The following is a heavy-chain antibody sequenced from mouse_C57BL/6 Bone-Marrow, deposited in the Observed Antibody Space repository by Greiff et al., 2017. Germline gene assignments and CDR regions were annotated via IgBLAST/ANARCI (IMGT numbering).Heavy chain of an antibody. V-gene: IGHV1-15*01. D-gene: IGHD1-1*01. CDR1: GYTYTDYE. CDR3: TRGGVVSYWYFDV. CDR2: IDPETGGT. Sequence: QVQLKQSGAELVRPGASVTLSCKASGYTYTDYEMHWVKQTPVHGLEWIGAIDPETGGTAYNQKFKGKAILTADKSSSTAYMELRSLTSEDSAVYYCTRGGVVSYWYFDVWGTGTTVTFSS. J-gene: IGHJ1*03.